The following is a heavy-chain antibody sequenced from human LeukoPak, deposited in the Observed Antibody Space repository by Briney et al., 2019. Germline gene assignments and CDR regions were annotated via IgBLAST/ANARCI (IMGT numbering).Heavy chain of an antibody. CDR1: GASITSYY. V-gene: IGHV4-34*01. Sequence: SETLSLTCTVSGASITSYYWSWIRQPPGKGLEWIGEINQSGSTNYNPSLKSRVTISVDTSRNQFSLKLSSVTAADTAVYYCALQPARRLSWFDPWGQGTLVTVSS. CDR3: ALQPARRLSWFDP. J-gene: IGHJ5*02. CDR2: INQSGST. D-gene: IGHD2-2*01.